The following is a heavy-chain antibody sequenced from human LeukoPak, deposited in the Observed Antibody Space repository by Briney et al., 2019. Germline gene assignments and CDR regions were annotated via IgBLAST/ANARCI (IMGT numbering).Heavy chain of an antibody. J-gene: IGHJ4*02. CDR1: GYSFTNYW. Sequence: GESLRISCKGSGYSFTNYWINWVRQMPGKGLEWMGRIDPSDSYTNYSPSFQGHVTISADKSFSTAYLQWSSLKASDTAMYYCARVSDGYNDYWGQGTLVTVSS. V-gene: IGHV5-10-1*01. CDR2: IDPSDSYT. D-gene: IGHD5-24*01. CDR3: ARVSDGYNDY.